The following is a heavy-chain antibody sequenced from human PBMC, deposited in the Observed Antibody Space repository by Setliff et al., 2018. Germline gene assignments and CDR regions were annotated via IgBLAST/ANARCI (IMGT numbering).Heavy chain of an antibody. J-gene: IGHJ4*02. V-gene: IGHV4-34*01. D-gene: IGHD3-22*01. CDR1: GESLRGYY. Sequence: SETLSLTCAVYGESLRGYYWTWIRQSPGKGLEWIGEINHDGGSNYNPSLKSRATMSIDMSEKQFSLKLRSVTVADTAVYYCARGQDYYDPSGYYKLGYWGPGTLVTVSS. CDR3: ARGQDYYDPSGYYKLGY. CDR2: INHDGGS.